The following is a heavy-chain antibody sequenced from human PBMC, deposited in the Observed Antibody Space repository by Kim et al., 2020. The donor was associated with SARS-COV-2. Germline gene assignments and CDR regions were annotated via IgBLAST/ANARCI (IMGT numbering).Heavy chain of an antibody. CDR1: GGSISSYY. CDR2: ISYSGIT. CDR3: ARAFSRDATA. V-gene: IGHV4-59*01. J-gene: IGHJ5*02. Sequence: SETLSLTCTASGGSISSYYWSWIRQPPGRGLEWVGYISYSGITNYNPSLKSRVTISLDTSKNHFPLKLSSVTAADTAVYYCARAFSRDATAWGQGTLVT.